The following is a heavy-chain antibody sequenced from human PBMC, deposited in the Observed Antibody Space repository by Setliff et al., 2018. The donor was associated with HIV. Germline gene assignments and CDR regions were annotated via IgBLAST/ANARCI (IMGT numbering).Heavy chain of an antibody. V-gene: IGHV1-18*01. J-gene: IGHJ4*02. Sequence: ASVKVSCKASGYTFSDYGISWVRQAPGQGLEWMGWISAHNGRINYAQKFQGRVTMTTNRSTSTAYMELRSLRSDDTAVYYCARDVGRDGYCFDHWGQGTLVTVSS. CDR2: ISAHNGRI. D-gene: IGHD5-12*01. CDR3: ARDVGRDGYCFDH. CDR1: GYTFSDYG.